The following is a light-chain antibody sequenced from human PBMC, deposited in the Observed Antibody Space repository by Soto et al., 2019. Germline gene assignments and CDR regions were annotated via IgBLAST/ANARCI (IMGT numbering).Light chain of an antibody. J-gene: IGLJ1*01. CDR2: EVT. Sequence: QSVLTQPPSVSGSPRQSITISCTGTNSDVGSYNLVSWFQQHPGKAPKLVIYEVTKRPSGVSDRFSGSKSGNTASLTISGLQAEDEADYYCFSYAGDSVYVFGTGTKVTVL. V-gene: IGLV2-23*02. CDR3: FSYAGDSVYV. CDR1: NSDVGSYNL.